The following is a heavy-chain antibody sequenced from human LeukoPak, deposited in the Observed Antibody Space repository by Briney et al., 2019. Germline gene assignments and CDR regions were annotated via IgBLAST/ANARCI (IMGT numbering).Heavy chain of an antibody. CDR3: AKDRLPLSSAYYYLPFDY. J-gene: IGHJ4*02. V-gene: IGHV3-23*01. CDR1: GFTFSSYA. Sequence: GASLRLSCAASGFTFSSYAMSWVRQAPGKGLEWVSGISGSGGSTYYADSVKGRFTISRDNSKNTLYLQMNSLRAEDTAVYYCAKDRLPLSSAYYYLPFDYWGQGTLVTVSS. D-gene: IGHD3-22*01. CDR2: ISGSGGST.